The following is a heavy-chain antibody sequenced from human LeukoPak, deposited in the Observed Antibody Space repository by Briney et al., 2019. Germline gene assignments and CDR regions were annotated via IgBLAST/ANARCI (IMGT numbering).Heavy chain of an antibody. J-gene: IGHJ3*02. CDR2: IGTAGDT. CDR3: ARDPTSSWETAFDI. Sequence: GGSLRLSCAASGFTFNTYDMHWVRQGTGKGLEWVSAIGTAGDTYYPGSVKGRFTISRENAKNSLYLQMNSLRAEDTAVYYCARDPTSSWETAFDIWGQGTMVTVSS. CDR1: GFTFNTYD. D-gene: IGHD1-26*01. V-gene: IGHV3-13*01.